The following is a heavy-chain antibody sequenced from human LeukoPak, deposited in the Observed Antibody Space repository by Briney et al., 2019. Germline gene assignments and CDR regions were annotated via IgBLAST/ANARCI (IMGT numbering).Heavy chain of an antibody. V-gene: IGHV4-59*08. CDR2: IYYSGST. Sequence: SETLSLTCTVSGGSISSYYWSWIRQPPGKGLEWIGYIYYSGSTNYNPSLKSRVTISVDTSKNQFSLKLSSVTAADTAVYYCARSSIAAAGIPIDYWGQGTLVTVSS. CDR1: GGSISSYY. CDR3: ARSSIAAAGIPIDY. D-gene: IGHD6-13*01. J-gene: IGHJ4*02.